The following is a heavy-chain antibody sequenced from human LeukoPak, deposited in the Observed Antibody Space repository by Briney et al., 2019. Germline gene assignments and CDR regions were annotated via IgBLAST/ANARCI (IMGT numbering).Heavy chain of an antibody. CDR1: GFTFSSYD. CDR3: ASSLSKYYYDSSGY. CDR2: ISGSGGST. J-gene: IGHJ4*02. Sequence: GGSLRLSCAASGFTFSSYDMSWVRQAPGKGLEWVSVISGSGGSTYYADSVKGRFTISRDNAKNSLYLQMNSLRAEDTAVYSCASSLSKYYYDSSGYWGQGTLVTVSS. D-gene: IGHD3-22*01. V-gene: IGHV3-23*01.